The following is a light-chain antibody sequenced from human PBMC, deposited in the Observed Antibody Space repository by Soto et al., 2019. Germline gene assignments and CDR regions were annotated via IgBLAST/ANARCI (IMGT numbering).Light chain of an antibody. CDR3: AAWDDRVSGYV. CDR2: EVS. CDR1: SSDVGGYNY. Sequence: QSVLTQPASVSGSPGQSITISCTGTSSDVGGYNYVSWYQQHPGKAPKLMIYEVSNRPSGVPDRVSASKSGTSASLAISRLRSEDEADYYCAAWDDRVSGYVFGTGTKVTVL. V-gene: IGLV2-14*01. J-gene: IGLJ1*01.